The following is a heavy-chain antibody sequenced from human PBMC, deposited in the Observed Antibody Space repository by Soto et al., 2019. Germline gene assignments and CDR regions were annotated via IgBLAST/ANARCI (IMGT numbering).Heavy chain of an antibody. V-gene: IGHV4-39*01. CDR1: GGSISSSSYY. CDR2: IYYSGST. J-gene: IGHJ3*02. CDR3: ARQGSIVVVSEGTVTTVYAFDI. D-gene: IGHD2-15*01. Sequence: QLQLQESGPGLVKPSETLSLTCTVSGGSISSSSYYWGWIRQPPGKGLEWIGSIYYSGSTYYNPSLKSRVTISVDTSKNQFSLKLSSVTAADTAVYYCARQGSIVVVSEGTVTTVYAFDIWGQGTMVTVSS.